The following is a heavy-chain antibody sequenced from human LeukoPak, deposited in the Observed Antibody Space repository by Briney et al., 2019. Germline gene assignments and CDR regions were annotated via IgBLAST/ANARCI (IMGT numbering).Heavy chain of an antibody. Sequence: GGSPRLSCAASGFTVSSNYMSWVRQAPGKGLEWVSVIYSGGSTYYADSVKGRFTISRDNSKNTLYLQMNSLRAEDTAVYYCARDRSSGWYDAFDIWGQGTMVTVSS. V-gene: IGHV3-53*01. CDR1: GFTVSSNY. D-gene: IGHD6-19*01. J-gene: IGHJ3*02. CDR2: IYSGGST. CDR3: ARDRSSGWYDAFDI.